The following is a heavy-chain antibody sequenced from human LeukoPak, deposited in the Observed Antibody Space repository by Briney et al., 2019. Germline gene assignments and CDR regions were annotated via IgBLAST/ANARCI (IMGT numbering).Heavy chain of an antibody. CDR1: GFTFSSYA. CDR2: ISASGGTT. V-gene: IGHV3-23*01. J-gene: IGHJ4*02. CDR3: AKERMTTTSFDY. Sequence: GGSLRLSCAASGFTFSSYAMSWVHQAPGKGLEWVSDISASGGTTHYADSVKGRFTISRDNSKNTLYLQMNSLRAEDTAVYYCAKERMTTTSFDYWGQGTLVTVSS. D-gene: IGHD4-11*01.